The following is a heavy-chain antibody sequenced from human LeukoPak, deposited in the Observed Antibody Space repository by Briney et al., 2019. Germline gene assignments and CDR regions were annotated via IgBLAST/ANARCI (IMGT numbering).Heavy chain of an antibody. Sequence: GASVKVSCKASGYTFTSYYIHWVRQAPGQGLEWMGGINPSGGSTTYAQKFQGRVAMTRDTSTTRVFMEVRSLRSEDTAVYYCARAYSISDEFDYWGQGTLVTVSS. CDR2: INPSGGST. D-gene: IGHD6-13*01. CDR3: ARAYSISDEFDY. CDR1: GYTFTSYY. J-gene: IGHJ4*02. V-gene: IGHV1-46*01.